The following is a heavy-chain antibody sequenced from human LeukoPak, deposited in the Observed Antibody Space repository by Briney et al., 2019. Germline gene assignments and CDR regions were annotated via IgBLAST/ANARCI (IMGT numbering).Heavy chain of an antibody. CDR3: ARVVGGWLRSSLASQFDP. V-gene: IGHV1-69*05. CDR1: GGTFSSYA. CDR2: IIPIFGTA. Sequence: ASVKVSCKASGGTFSSYAISWVRQAPGQGLEWMGGIIPIFGTANYAQKFQGRVTITTDESTSTAYMELSSLRSEDTAVHYCARVVGGWLRSSLASQFDPWGQGTLVTVSS. J-gene: IGHJ5*02. D-gene: IGHD5-12*01.